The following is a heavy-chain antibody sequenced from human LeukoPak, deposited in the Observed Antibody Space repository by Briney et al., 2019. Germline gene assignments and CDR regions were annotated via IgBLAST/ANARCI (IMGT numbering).Heavy chain of an antibody. D-gene: IGHD1-26*01. CDR3: ASLGVGATHDFDY. J-gene: IGHJ4*02. CDR2: IYHSGST. Sequence: SETLSLTCAVYGGSFSGYYWSWIRQPPGKGLEWIGEIYHSGSTNYNPSLKSRVTISVDTSKNQFSLKLSSVTAADTAVYYCASLGVGATHDFDYWGQGTLVTVSS. V-gene: IGHV4-34*01. CDR1: GGSFSGYY.